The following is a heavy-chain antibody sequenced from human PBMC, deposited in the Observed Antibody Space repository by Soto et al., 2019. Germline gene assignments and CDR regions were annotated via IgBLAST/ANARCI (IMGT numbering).Heavy chain of an antibody. CDR3: ARRYGKNAFDI. CDR2: IYYSGST. Sequence: QVQLQESGPGLVKPSETLSLTSTVSGGSISSYYWSWIRQPPGKGLEWIGYIYYSGSTNYNPSLKSRVTISVDTSKNQFSLKLSSVTAADTAVYYCARRYGKNAFDIWGQGTMVTVSS. CDR1: GGSISSYY. V-gene: IGHV4-59*01. J-gene: IGHJ3*02. D-gene: IGHD5-18*01.